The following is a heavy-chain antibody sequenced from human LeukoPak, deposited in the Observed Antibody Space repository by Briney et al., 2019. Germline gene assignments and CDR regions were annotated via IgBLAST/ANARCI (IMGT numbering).Heavy chain of an antibody. J-gene: IGHJ5*02. CDR3: ARDNSVGDSAWWFDP. Sequence: ASVKVSCKASGYTFTSYYIHWVRQAPGQRLEWMGLINPGGDNTKYAQNFQGRVTMTSDTSARTVYMELSSLRSEDTAVYYCARDNSVGDSAWWFDPWGQGTLVTVSS. V-gene: IGHV1-46*01. CDR1: GYTFTSYY. D-gene: IGHD5-12*01. CDR2: INPGGDNT.